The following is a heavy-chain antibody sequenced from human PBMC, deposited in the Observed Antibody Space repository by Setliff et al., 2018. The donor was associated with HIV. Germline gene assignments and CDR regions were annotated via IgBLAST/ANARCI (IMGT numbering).Heavy chain of an antibody. CDR3: ARLIHTGLLYFDF. D-gene: IGHD2-8*02. V-gene: IGHV4-4*09. Sequence: KPSETLSLTCTVSGGSISTSYWNWIRQPPGKGLEWIGYINTSGTTNYNPSLKSRVTISVDTSKNQFSLKLSSVTAADTAVYFCARLIHTGLLYFDFWGLGTLVTVSS. CDR1: GGSISTSY. CDR2: INTSGTT. J-gene: IGHJ4*02.